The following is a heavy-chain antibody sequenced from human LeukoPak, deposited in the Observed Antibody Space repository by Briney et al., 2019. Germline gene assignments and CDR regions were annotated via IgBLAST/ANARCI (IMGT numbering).Heavy chain of an antibody. J-gene: IGHJ4*02. CDR1: GFIFKSYW. CDR2: ISYDGSNK. D-gene: IGHD3-16*01. CDR3: ARDGGYYFDY. V-gene: IGHV3-30*03. Sequence: GGSLRLSCAASGFIFKSYWMSWVRQAPGKGLEWVAVISYDGSNKYYADSVKGRFTISRDNSKNTLYLQMNSLRAEDTAVYYCARDGGYYFDYWGQGTLVTVSS.